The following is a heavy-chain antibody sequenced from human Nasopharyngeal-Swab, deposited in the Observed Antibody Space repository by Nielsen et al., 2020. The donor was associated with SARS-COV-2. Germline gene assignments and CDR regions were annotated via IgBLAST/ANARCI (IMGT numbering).Heavy chain of an antibody. J-gene: IGHJ4*02. CDR1: GFTFSSYS. V-gene: IGHV3-21*01. D-gene: IGHD3-3*01. Sequence: GESLKISCAASGFTFSSYSMNWVRQAPGKGLEWVSSISSSSSYIYYADSVKGRFTISRDNAKNSLYLQMNSLRAEDTAVYYCARGRLQYYDFWSGYPNYFDYWGQGTLVTVSS. CDR2: ISSSSSYI. CDR3: ARGRLQYYDFWSGYPNYFDY.